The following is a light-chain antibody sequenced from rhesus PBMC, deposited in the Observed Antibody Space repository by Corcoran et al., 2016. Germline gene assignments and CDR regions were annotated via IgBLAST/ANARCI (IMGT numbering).Light chain of an antibody. CDR1: QNIYSD. Sequence: DIQMTQSPSALSASVGDRVTISCRASQNIYSDLAWYQQKPGKAPKLLLYAASSLQTGIPSRFSGSGSGTDFTLNSSSLQPEDSAAYYCQHYYDNPRTFGQGTKVEIK. V-gene: IGKV1S12*01. J-gene: IGKJ1*01. CDR3: QHYYDNPRT. CDR2: AAS.